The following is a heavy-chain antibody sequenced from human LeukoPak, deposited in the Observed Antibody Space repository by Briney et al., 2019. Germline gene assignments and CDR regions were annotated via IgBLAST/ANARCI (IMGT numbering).Heavy chain of an antibody. CDR3: ATTENSSGWFGY. J-gene: IGHJ4*02. Sequence: ASETLSLTCTVSGGSISSYYWTWTRQPPGKGLEWIGYIYYSGSTNYNPSLKSRVTFSIDTSKNQLSLNLSSVTAADTATYYCATTENSSGWFGYWGQGTLVTVSS. CDR2: IYYSGST. CDR1: GGSISSYY. V-gene: IGHV4-59*08. D-gene: IGHD6-19*01.